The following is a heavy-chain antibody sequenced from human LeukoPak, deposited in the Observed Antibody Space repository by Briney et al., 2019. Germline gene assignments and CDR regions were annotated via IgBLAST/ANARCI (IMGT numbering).Heavy chain of an antibody. CDR2: ISYDGSSR. Sequence: PGRFLRLSCAASGFTFSSHAMHWVRQAPGKGLEWVAVISYDGSSRYYADSVKGRFTVSRDNSKNTLYLQMNSLRAEDTAVYYCARNDYAKYYFDYWGQGTLVTVSS. CDR1: GFTFSSHA. V-gene: IGHV3-30-3*01. J-gene: IGHJ4*02. D-gene: IGHD2-2*01. CDR3: ARNDYAKYYFDY.